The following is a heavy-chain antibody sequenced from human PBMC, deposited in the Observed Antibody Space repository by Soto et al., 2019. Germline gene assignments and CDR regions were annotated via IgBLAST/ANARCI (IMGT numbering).Heavy chain of an antibody. CDR2: IYDTGISGYTPST. Sequence: SEALSLTCTVSGGSITSSYWGWIRRPPGKGLEWIAYIYDTGISGYTPSTSYKPSLKSRVTMSVDTSKGQFSLNLTSVTASDHAVYYCSRGEDAFFYYGLDRWGHGITVTVSS. V-gene: IGHV4-59*01. CDR3: SRGEDAFFYYGLDR. CDR1: GGSITSSY. J-gene: IGHJ6*02.